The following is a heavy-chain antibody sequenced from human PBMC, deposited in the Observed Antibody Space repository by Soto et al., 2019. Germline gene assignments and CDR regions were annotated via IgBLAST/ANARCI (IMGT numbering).Heavy chain of an antibody. CDR1: GGSISSYY. V-gene: IGHV4-59*08. Sequence: SETLSLTCTVSGGSISSYYWSWIRQPPGKGLEWVGYIYYSGSTNYNPSLKSRVTISVDTSKNQFSPKLTSVTAAETAVYYCARVQGITIFGVIIGDAGDIWGQGTLVTVSS. J-gene: IGHJ3*02. D-gene: IGHD3-3*01. CDR3: ARVQGITIFGVIIGDAGDI. CDR2: IYYSGST.